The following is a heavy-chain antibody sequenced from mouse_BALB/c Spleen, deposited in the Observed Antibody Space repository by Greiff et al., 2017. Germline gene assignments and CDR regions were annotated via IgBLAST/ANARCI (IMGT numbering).Heavy chain of an antibody. J-gene: IGHJ4*01. CDR1: GFSLTSYD. Sequence: QVQLQQSGPGLVAPSQSLSITCTVSGFSLTSYDISWIRQPPGKGLEWLGVIWTGGGTNYNSAFMSRLSISKDNSKSQVFLKMNSLQTDDTAIYYCVLLMDYWGQGTSVTVSS. CDR3: VLLMDY. V-gene: IGHV2-9-2*01. CDR2: IWTGGGT.